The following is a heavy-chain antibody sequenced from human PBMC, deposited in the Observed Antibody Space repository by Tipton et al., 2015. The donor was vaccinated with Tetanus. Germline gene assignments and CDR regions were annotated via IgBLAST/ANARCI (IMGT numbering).Heavy chain of an antibody. CDR1: GGSMSTYY. Sequence: GLVKPSETLSLTCTVSGGSMSTYYWSWIRQPPGKGLEWIGYVYYTGSTDYNPSLESRVTISVDTSKSQFSLRLTSVTAADTAVYYCARSKLLWFGESLSGFDSWGQGTLVTVSA. CDR3: ARSKLLWFGESLSGFDS. D-gene: IGHD3-10*01. V-gene: IGHV4-59*01. J-gene: IGHJ4*02. CDR2: VYYTGST.